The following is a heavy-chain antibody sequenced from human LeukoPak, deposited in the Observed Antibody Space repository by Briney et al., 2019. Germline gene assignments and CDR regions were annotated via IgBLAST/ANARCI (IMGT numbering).Heavy chain of an antibody. Sequence: PSETLSLTCTVSGGSISNYYWSWIRQPPGKGLEWIGYVFYSGSTNYNPSLKSRVTISVDTSKNQFSLKLSSVTAADTAVYYCARVMRYSSGWYKGRGNYYYYMDVWGKGTTVTISS. V-gene: IGHV4-59*01. CDR1: GGSISNYY. CDR3: ARVMRYSSGWYKGRGNYYYYMDV. D-gene: IGHD6-19*01. J-gene: IGHJ6*03. CDR2: VFYSGST.